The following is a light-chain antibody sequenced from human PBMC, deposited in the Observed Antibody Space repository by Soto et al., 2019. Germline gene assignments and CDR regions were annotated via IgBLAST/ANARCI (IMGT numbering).Light chain of an antibody. Sequence: DIRMTQSPSSLSASVGDRVTITCRASQSIDTHLDWYQQHPGKAPNALIYEASNLQSGIPSRFSGSGSGTDFTLTITSLEPEDVAVYFCQQRSNWPPITFGQGTRLEI. J-gene: IGKJ5*01. CDR1: QSIDTH. CDR2: EAS. CDR3: QQRSNWPPIT. V-gene: IGKV1-39*01.